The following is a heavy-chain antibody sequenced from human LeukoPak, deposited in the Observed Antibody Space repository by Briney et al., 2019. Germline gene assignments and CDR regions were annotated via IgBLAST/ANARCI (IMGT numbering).Heavy chain of an antibody. D-gene: IGHD5-18*01. CDR3: ANEYSYGSSYYYYMDV. CDR1: GFTFSSYW. Sequence: GGSLRLSCAASGFTFSSYWMSWVRQAPGKGLEWVANIKQDGSEKYYVDSVKGRFTISRDNAKNSLYLQMNSLRAEDTAVYYCANEYSYGSSYYYYMDVWGKGTTVTISS. CDR2: IKQDGSEK. J-gene: IGHJ6*03. V-gene: IGHV3-7*01.